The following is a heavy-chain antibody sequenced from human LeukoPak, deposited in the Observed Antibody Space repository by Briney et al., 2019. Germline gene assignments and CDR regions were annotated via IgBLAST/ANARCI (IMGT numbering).Heavy chain of an antibody. D-gene: IGHD3-3*01. CDR3: ARESFSRVFDI. CDR1: GDSISSSSYY. V-gene: IGHV4-39*07. J-gene: IGHJ3*02. Sequence: SETLSLTCTVSGDSISSSSYYWGWIRQPPGKGLEWIGSIYYSGSTYYNPSLKSRVTISVDTSNNQFSLNQFSLKLSSVTAADTAVYYCARESFSRVFDIWGQGTMVTVSS. CDR2: IYYSGST.